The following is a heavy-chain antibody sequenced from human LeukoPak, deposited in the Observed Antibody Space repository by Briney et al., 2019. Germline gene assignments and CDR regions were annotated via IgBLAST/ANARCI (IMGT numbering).Heavy chain of an antibody. CDR3: ARSDYGDYPFDY. V-gene: IGHV3-21*01. D-gene: IGHD4-17*01. J-gene: IGHJ4*02. CDR1: GFTFSSYS. CDR2: ISSSSSYI. Sequence: GGSLRLSCAASGFTFSSYSMNWVRQAPGKGLEWVSSISSSSSYIYYADSVKGRFTISRDNAKNSLYLQMNSLRAEDTAVYYCARSDYGDYPFDYWGQGTLVTVSS.